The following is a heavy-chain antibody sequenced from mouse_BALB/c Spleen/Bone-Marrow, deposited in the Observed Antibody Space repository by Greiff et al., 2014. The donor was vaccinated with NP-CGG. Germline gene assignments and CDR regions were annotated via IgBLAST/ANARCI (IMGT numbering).Heavy chain of an antibody. J-gene: IGHJ4*01. CDR2: ISSGGSNT. CDR1: GFTFSSYG. Sequence: VQLLQSGGDLVKPGGSLKLSCAASGFTFSSYGMSWGRQTPDKRLEWVASISSGGSNTNYPDSVKGRFTISRDNAKNTLYLQMSSLKSEDTAMYYCARLQRYYDMDYWGQGTSVTVSS. V-gene: IGHV5-6*01. CDR3: ARLQRYYDMDY.